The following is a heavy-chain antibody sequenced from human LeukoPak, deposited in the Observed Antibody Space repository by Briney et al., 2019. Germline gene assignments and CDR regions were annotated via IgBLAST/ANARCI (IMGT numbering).Heavy chain of an antibody. CDR3: ARDFIMVRGVIGY. CDR2: IYYSGST. D-gene: IGHD3-10*01. V-gene: IGHV4-59*01. CDR1: GGSISSYY. J-gene: IGHJ4*02. Sequence: SETLSLTCTVSGGSISSYYWSWIRQPPGKGLEWIGYIYYSGSTNYNPSLKSRVTISVDTSKNQFSLKLSSVTAADTAVYYCARDFIMVRGVIGYWGQGTLVTVSS.